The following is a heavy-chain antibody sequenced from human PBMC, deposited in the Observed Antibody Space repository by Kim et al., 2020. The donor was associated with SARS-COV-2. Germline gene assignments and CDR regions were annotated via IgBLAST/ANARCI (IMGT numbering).Heavy chain of an antibody. Sequence: GGSLRLSCGDSGFTFSSYGMHWVRQAPGKGLEWVALISYDGSTKYYADSVKGRFTISRDNSRNMLYLQMNSLRAEDTAVYYCAKNFYGSGTYRYGMDVWGQGTTVTVSS. J-gene: IGHJ6*02. V-gene: IGHV3-30*18. CDR3: AKNFYGSGTYRYGMDV. CDR2: ISYDGSTK. CDR1: GFTFSSYG. D-gene: IGHD3-10*01.